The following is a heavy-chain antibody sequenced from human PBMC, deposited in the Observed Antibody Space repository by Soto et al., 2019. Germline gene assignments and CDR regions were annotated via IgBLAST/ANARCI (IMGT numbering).Heavy chain of an antibody. V-gene: IGHV3-33*01. Sequence: QVQLVESGGGVVQPGRYLRLSCAASGFTFSSYGMHWVRQAPGKGLEWVAVIWYDGSNKYYADSVKGRFTISRDNSKNTLYLQMNSLRAEDTAVYYCASAYCGGDCYGPFDYWGQGTLVTVSS. D-gene: IGHD2-21*02. J-gene: IGHJ4*02. CDR3: ASAYCGGDCYGPFDY. CDR2: IWYDGSNK. CDR1: GFTFSSYG.